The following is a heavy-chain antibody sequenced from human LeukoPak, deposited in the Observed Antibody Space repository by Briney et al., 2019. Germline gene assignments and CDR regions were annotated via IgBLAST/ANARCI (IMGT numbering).Heavy chain of an antibody. CDR3: ARGRGLRPFDY. CDR1: GGSFSGYY. J-gene: IGHJ4*02. CDR2: INHSGST. D-gene: IGHD4-17*01. Sequence: PSETLSLTCAVYGGSFSGYYWSWIRQPPGKGLEWIGEINHSGSTNYNPSLKSRVTISVGTSKNQFSLKLSSVTAADTAVYYCARGRGLRPFDYWGQGTLVTVSS. V-gene: IGHV4-34*01.